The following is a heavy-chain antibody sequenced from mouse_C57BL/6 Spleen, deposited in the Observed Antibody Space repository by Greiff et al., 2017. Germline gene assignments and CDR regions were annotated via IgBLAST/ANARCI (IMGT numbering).Heavy chain of an antibody. D-gene: IGHD2-1*01. CDR2: IDPSDSYT. V-gene: IGHV1-50*01. Sequence: QVQLQQPGAELVKPGASVKLSCKASGYTFTSYWMQWVKQRPGQGLEWIGEIDPSDSYTNYNQKFKGKATLTVDTSSSTAYMQLISLTSEDSAVYYCARIDYGNPYYAMDYWGQGTSVTVSS. CDR1: GYTFTSYW. J-gene: IGHJ4*01. CDR3: ARIDYGNPYYAMDY.